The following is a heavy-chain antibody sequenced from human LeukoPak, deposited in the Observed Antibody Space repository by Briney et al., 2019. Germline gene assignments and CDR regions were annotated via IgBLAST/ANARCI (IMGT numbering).Heavy chain of an antibody. D-gene: IGHD6-13*01. J-gene: IGHJ4*02. CDR3: ARYTSAWYLDY. CDR1: GDSVSSNSAA. Sequence: SQTLSLTCAISGDSVSSNSAAWNWIRQSPSGGLEWLGRTYHRSQWCSDYGPSVRGRITINPDTSKNHFSLQLTSVTPDDTAVYYCARYTSAWYLDYWGQGTLVAVSS. V-gene: IGHV6-1*01. CDR2: TYHRSQWCS.